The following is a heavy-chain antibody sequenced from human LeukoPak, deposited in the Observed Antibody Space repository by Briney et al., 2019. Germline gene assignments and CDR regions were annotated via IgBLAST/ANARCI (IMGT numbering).Heavy chain of an antibody. Sequence: PGGSLRLSCAASGFTFSTYTMNWVRQAPGKGLEWVSSISTSSSYTYYADSVKGRFTISRDNAKNSLYLQMNSLRGEDTAVYYCARDGYNSGYLKAIDHWGQGTLLTVSS. D-gene: IGHD5-18*01. J-gene: IGHJ4*02. CDR3: ARDGYNSGYLKAIDH. CDR2: ISTSSSYT. CDR1: GFTFSTYT. V-gene: IGHV3-21*01.